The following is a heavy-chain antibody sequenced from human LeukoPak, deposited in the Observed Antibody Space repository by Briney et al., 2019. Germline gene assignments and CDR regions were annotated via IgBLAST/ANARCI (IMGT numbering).Heavy chain of an antibody. CDR1: GGSISSGDYY. CDR2: IYYSGST. V-gene: IGHV4-30-4*08. CDR3: ARESPGHGSGSPFDY. D-gene: IGHD3-10*01. Sequence: SETLSLTCTVSGGSISSGDYYWSWIRQPPGKGLEWIGYIYYSGSTYYNPSFKSRVTISVDTSKNQFSLKLSSVTAADTAVYYCARESPGHGSGSPFDYWGQGTLVTVSS. J-gene: IGHJ4*02.